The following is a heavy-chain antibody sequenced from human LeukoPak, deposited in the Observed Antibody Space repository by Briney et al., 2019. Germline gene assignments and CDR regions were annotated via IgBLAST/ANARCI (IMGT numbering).Heavy chain of an antibody. CDR2: IYYSGST. J-gene: IGHJ4*02. CDR1: GGSISSSSYY. CDR3: ARGSIWGSYLSLYYFDY. V-gene: IGHV4-39*07. Sequence: SETLSLTCTVSGGSISSSSYYWVWIRQPPGKGLEWIGSIYYSGSTYYNPSLKSRVTISVDTSKSQFSLKLSSVTAADTAVYFCARGSIWGSYLSLYYFDYWGRGTLVAVSS. D-gene: IGHD3-16*02.